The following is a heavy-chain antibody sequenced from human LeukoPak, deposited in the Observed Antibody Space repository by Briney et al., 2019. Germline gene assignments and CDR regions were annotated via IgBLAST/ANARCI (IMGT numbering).Heavy chain of an antibody. CDR1: GLTFSTSG. CDR3: ARDRVVPAAMLGYYYYYGMDV. CDR2: IQYDESDK. J-gene: IGHJ6*02. D-gene: IGHD2-2*01. Sequence: PGGSLRLSCAASGLTFSTSGMHWVRQAPGKGLEWVAFIQYDESDKYYADSVRGRLTISRDNAKNTLYLQMNSLRAEDTAVYYCARDRVVPAAMLGYYYYYGMDVWGQGTTVTVSS. V-gene: IGHV3-30*02.